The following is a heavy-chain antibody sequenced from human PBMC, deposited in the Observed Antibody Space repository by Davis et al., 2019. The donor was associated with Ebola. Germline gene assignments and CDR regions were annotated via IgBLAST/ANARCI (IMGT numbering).Heavy chain of an antibody. Sequence: PSETLSLTCAVYGGSFSGYYWSWIRQPPGKGLEWIGEINHSESTSYSPSLKSRVTISVDTSKNQFSLKLSSVTAADAAVYYCARGPTNWGSLHYFDYWGHGILVTVSS. CDR1: GGSFSGYY. V-gene: IGHV4-34*01. CDR3: ARGPTNWGSLHYFDY. D-gene: IGHD7-27*01. J-gene: IGHJ4*01. CDR2: INHSEST.